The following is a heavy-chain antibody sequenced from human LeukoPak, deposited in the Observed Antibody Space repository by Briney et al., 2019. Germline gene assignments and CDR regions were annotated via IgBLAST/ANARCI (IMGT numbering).Heavy chain of an antibody. Sequence: ASVTVSCKVSGDTVTGFSIHWVRQAPGHRLEWMGGFDPEDGARIFAQKFQGRVTMTEDASTDTAYMELSSLKSEDTAVYYCAAGGLYDLLPYWGQGTLVTVSS. D-gene: IGHD3-3*01. CDR2: FDPEDGAR. V-gene: IGHV1-24*01. CDR1: GDTVTGFS. J-gene: IGHJ4*02. CDR3: AAGGLYDLLPY.